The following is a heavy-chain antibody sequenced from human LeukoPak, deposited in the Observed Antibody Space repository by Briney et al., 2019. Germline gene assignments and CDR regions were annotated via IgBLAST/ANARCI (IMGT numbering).Heavy chain of an antibody. V-gene: IGHV5-51*01. CDR2: IYPGDSDT. CDR3: ASGRSGYYKYYFDY. D-gene: IGHD3-22*01. J-gene: IGHJ4*02. Sequence: GESLKISWKGSGYSFTSYWIGLVRQMPGKGLEWMGIIYPGDSDTRYSPSFQGQVTISANKSISTAYLQWSRLKASDTAMYYCASGRSGYYKYYFDYWGQGTLVTVCS. CDR1: GYSFTSYW.